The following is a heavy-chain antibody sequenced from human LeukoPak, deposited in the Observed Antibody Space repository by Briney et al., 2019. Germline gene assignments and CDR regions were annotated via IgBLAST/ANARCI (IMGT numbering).Heavy chain of an antibody. J-gene: IGHJ5*02. CDR2: IDHSGST. CDR3: ARGYSSSWYLNWFDP. D-gene: IGHD6-13*01. CDR1: GGSISSNW. V-gene: IGHV4-4*02. Sequence: PSGTLSLTCAVSGGSISSNWWSWVRQPPGKGLEWIGEIDHSGSTYYNPSLKSQVTISVDTSKNQFSLKLTSVTAADTAVYYCARGYSSSWYLNWFDPWGQGTLVTVSS.